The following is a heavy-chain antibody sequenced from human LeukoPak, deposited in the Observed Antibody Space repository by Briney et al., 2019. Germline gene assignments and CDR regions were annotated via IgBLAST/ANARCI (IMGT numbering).Heavy chain of an antibody. D-gene: IGHD2-2*01. CDR2: ISGSGGST. V-gene: IGHV3-23*01. CDR3: AKDRYCSSTSCYSHFDY. J-gene: IGHJ4*02. Sequence: GGSLRLSCAASGFTFSSYWMSWVRQAPGKGLEWVSAISGSGGSTYYADSVKGRFTISRDNSKNTLYLQMNSLRAEDTAVYYCAKDRYCSSTSCYSHFDYWGQGTLVTVSS. CDR1: GFTFSSYW.